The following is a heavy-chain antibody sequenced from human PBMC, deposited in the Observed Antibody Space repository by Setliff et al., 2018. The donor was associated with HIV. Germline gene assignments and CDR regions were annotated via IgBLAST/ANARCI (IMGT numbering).Heavy chain of an antibody. CDR2: INHRGST. CDR1: GYSISSGYF. V-gene: IGHV4-38-2*02. CDR3: ARDSRWLQFPYFDS. J-gene: IGHJ4*01. D-gene: IGHD5-12*01. Sequence: SETLSLTCSVSGYSISSGYFWGWVRQPPGKGLEWIGEINHRGSTNHNPSLKSRVTISADTSKNQFSLKLSSVTAADTAVYYCARDSRWLQFPYFDSWGQGTPVTVSS.